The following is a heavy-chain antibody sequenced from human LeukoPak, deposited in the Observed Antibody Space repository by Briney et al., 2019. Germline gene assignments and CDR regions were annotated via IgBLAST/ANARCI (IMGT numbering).Heavy chain of an antibody. CDR2: ISSSSYI. CDR3: ARDKYYYGSGSSPFDY. CDR1: GFTFSSYS. V-gene: IGHV3-21*01. D-gene: IGHD3-10*01. J-gene: IGHJ4*02. Sequence: SGGSLRLSCAASGFTFSSYSMNWVRQAPGKGLEWVSSISSSSYIYYADSVKGRFTISRDNAKNSLYLQMNSLRAEDTAVYYCARDKYYYGSGSSPFDYWGQGTLVTVSS.